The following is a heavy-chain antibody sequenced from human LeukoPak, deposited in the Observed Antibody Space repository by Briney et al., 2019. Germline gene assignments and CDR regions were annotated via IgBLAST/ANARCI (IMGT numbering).Heavy chain of an antibody. CDR2: ISSSGSTI. Sequence: HSGGSLRLSCAASGFTLSSYEMNWVRQAPGKGLEWVSYISSSGSTIKYADSVKGRFTISRDNSKNTLYLQMNSLRAEDTAVYFCARERQDTILHSGAFDIWGQGTMVTVSS. D-gene: IGHD2-21*01. CDR3: ARERQDTILHSGAFDI. J-gene: IGHJ3*02. CDR1: GFTLSSYE. V-gene: IGHV3-48*03.